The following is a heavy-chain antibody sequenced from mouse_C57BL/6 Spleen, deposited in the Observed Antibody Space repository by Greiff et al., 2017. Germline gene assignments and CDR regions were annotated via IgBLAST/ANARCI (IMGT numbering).Heavy chain of an antibody. V-gene: IGHV5-16*01. J-gene: IGHJ3*01. CDR2: INYDGSST. CDR1: GFTFSDYY. Sequence: EVQLQESEGGLVQPGSSMKLSCTASGFTFSDYYMAWVRQVPEKGLEWVANINYDGSSTYYLDSLKSRFIISRDNAKNILYLQMSSLKSEDTATYYCAREDYGFAYWGQGTLVTVSA. D-gene: IGHD1-1*02. CDR3: AREDYGFAY.